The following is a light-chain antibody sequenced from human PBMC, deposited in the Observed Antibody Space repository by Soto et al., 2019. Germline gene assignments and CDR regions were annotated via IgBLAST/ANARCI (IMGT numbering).Light chain of an antibody. Sequence: EIVMTQSAATLSVSPLERATLSCIASQSVSSNLAWYQQKPGQAPRLLIYGASTRATGIPAMFSGSGSGTEFTLTISSLQSEDFAVYYCQQYNNWLTFGQGTKVDIK. CDR3: QQYNNWLT. CDR1: QSVSSN. CDR2: GAS. V-gene: IGKV3-15*01. J-gene: IGKJ1*01.